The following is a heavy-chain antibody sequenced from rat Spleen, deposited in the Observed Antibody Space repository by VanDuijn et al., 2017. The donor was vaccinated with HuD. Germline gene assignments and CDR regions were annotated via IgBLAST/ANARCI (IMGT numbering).Heavy chain of an antibody. CDR3: ARGGYYRY. J-gene: IGHJ2*01. V-gene: IGHV5-25*01. Sequence: EVQLVESDGGLVQPGRSLKLSCAASGFTFSDYYMAWVRQAPTKGLELVASITMGGSNTYYRDSVKGRFTMSRDNAKSTLYLQMDSLRSEDTATYYCARGGYYRYWGQGVMVAVSS. CDR1: GFTFSDYY. D-gene: IGHD1-1*01. CDR2: ITMGGSNT.